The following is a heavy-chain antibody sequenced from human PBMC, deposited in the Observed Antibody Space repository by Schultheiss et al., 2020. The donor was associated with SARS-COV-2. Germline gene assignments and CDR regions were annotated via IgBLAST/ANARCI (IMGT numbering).Heavy chain of an antibody. CDR2: ISGSGGST. J-gene: IGHJ4*02. CDR1: GFTFSDYY. V-gene: IGHV3-11*04. Sequence: GGSLRLSCAASGFTFSDYYMSWIRQAPGKGLEWVSTISGSGGSTYNADSVKGRFTISRDNAKNSLYLQMNSLRAEDTAVYYCARGGSSSTVNFGYWGQGTLVTVSS. CDR3: ARGGSSSTVNFGY. D-gene: IGHD6-6*01.